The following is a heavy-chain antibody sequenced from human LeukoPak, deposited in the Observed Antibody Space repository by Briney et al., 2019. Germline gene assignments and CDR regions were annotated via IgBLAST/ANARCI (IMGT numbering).Heavy chain of an antibody. CDR1: GYSFTSYW. J-gene: IGHJ4*02. V-gene: IGHV5-51*01. Sequence: GESLKISCKGSGYSFTSYWIGWVRQMPGKGLEWMEIIYPGDSDTRYSPSFQGQVTISADKSISTAYLQWSSLKASDTAMYYCARADYGSGSYYLIDYWGQGTLVTVSS. D-gene: IGHD3-10*01. CDR2: IYPGDSDT. CDR3: ARADYGSGSYYLIDY.